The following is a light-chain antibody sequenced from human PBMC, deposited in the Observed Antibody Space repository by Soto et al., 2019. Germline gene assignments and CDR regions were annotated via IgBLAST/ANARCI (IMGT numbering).Light chain of an antibody. V-gene: IGKV3-15*01. CDR3: QQYNNWPPVT. Sequence: EIVMTQSPVTLSVSPGQRATLSCRASQSVAGNLAWYQQKPGQAPRLLIYGASTRATGIPVRFSASGSGTEFTLTISSVQSEDFAVYYCQQYNNWPPVTFGQGTKVEIK. CDR1: QSVAGN. J-gene: IGKJ1*01. CDR2: GAS.